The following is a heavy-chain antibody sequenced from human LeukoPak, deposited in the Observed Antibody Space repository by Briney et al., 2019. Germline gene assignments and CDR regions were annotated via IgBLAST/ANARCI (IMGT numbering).Heavy chain of an antibody. CDR1: GFIFSSYW. D-gene: IGHD3-3*01. V-gene: IGHV3-23*01. J-gene: IGHJ4*02. CDR2: ISGSGGST. CDR3: AKDRGNTIFGVALDY. Sequence: GGSLRLSCAASGFIFSSYWMSWVRQAPGKELEWVSAISGSGGSTYYADSVKGRFTISRDNSKNTLYLQMNSLRAEDTAVYYCAKDRGNTIFGVALDYWGQGTLVTVSS.